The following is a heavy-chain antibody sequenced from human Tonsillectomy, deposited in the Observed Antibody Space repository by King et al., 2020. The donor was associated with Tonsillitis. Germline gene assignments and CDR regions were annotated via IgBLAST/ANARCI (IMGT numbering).Heavy chain of an antibody. CDR2: MYYSGTI. CDR3: ARYVSGSFDY. J-gene: IGHJ4*02. Sequence: QLQESGPGVVKPSETLSLTCTVSGGSISGSDQFWAWIRQPPGKGLEWIVYMYYSGTIFYNPSLKSRITIAGGTSENRFSLKFSSVTAADTAVYFCARYVSGSFDYWGQGALVTVSS. V-gene: IGHV4-39*01. D-gene: IGHD1-26*01. CDR1: GGSISGSDQF.